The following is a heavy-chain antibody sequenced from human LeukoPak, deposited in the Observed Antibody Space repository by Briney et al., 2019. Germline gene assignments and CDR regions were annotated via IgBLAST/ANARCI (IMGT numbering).Heavy chain of an antibody. CDR3: ARDFAREFTIDY. J-gene: IGHJ4*02. V-gene: IGHV3-48*01. Sequence: PGGSLRLSCAASGFTFSNYNMNWVRQPPGQGLQWVSYISSSSNIIYYADSVKGRFTISRDNAKNSLFLQMISLRAEDTAVYYCARDFAREFTIDYWGQGTLVTVSS. CDR2: ISSSSNII. D-gene: IGHD3-10*01. CDR1: GFTFSNYN.